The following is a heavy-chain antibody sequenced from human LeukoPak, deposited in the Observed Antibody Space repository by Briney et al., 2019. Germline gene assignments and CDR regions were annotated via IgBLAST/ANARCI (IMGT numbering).Heavy chain of an antibody. J-gene: IGHJ4*02. CDR1: GGTFSSYA. CDR2: IIPIFGTA. V-gene: IGHV1-69*13. CDR3: ARDRCSSSGGSCYDY. Sequence: GASVKVSCKASGGTFSSYAISWVRQAPGQGLEWMGGIIPIFGTANYAQKFQGRVTITADESTSTAYMELSSLRSEDTAVYYCARDRCSSSGGSCYDYWDQGTLVTVSS. D-gene: IGHD2-15*01.